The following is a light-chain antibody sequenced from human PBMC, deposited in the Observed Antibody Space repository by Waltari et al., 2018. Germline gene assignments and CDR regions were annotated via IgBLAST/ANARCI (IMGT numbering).Light chain of an antibody. CDR3: CSYAGSPWV. J-gene: IGLJ3*02. Sequence: QSALTQPRSVSGSPGQSVTISCTGTSSDVGGYNYVSWYQQHPGKAPKLMIYDVSKRPSGVPDRFSGSKSGHTASLTISGLQAEDEADYYCCSYAGSPWVFGGGTKLTVL. CDR1: SSDVGGYNY. V-gene: IGLV2-11*01. CDR2: DVS.